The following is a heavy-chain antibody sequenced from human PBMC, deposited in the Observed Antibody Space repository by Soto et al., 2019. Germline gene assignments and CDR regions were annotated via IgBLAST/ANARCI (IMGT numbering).Heavy chain of an antibody. CDR2: ISYDGSNK. Sequence: XXSLRLCYAACGFSFSRCAVHWVLQAPGKGLEWVAVISYDGSNKYYADSVKGRFTISRDNSKNTLYLQMNSLRAEDTAVYYCARDLPGAFGSYWGQGTLVTVSS. CDR3: ARDLPGAFGSY. J-gene: IGHJ4*02. V-gene: IGHV3-30-3*01. CDR1: GFSFSRCA. D-gene: IGHD3-10*01.